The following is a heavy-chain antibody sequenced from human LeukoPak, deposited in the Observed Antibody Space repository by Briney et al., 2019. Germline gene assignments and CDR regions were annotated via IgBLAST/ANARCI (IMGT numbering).Heavy chain of an antibody. V-gene: IGHV3-33*06. CDR1: GFTFSSYG. J-gene: IGHJ6*03. CDR3: AKGAGYSAYNYHYYYLDV. CDR2: IWYDGTTK. Sequence: GRSLRLSCAASGFTFSSYGMHWVRQAPGKGLAWVAVIWYDGTTKYYADSVKGRFTISRDNSKNTLSLQMNSLRAEDTAVYYCAKGAGYSAYNYHYYYLDVWGKGTTVTASS. D-gene: IGHD5-12*01.